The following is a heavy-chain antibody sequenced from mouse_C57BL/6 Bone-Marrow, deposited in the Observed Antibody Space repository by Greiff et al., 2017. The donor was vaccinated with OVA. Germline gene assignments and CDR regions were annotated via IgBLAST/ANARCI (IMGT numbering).Heavy chain of an antibody. Sequence: VQRVESDAELVKPGASVKISCKVSGYTFTDHTIHWMKQRPEQGLEWIGYIYPRDGSTKYNEKFKGKATLTADKSSSTAYMQLNSLTSEDSAVYFCARKNYPGNGFAYWGQGTLVTVSA. V-gene: IGHV1-78*01. CDR2: IYPRDGST. D-gene: IGHD2-1*01. CDR3: ARKNYPGNGFAY. J-gene: IGHJ3*01. CDR1: GYTFTDHT.